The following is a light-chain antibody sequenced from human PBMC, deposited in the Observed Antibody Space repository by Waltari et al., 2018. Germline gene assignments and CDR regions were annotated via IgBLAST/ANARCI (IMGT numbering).Light chain of an antibody. Sequence: QSALTQPASVSGSPGKAITIPCTGTRSDLGRSNYVPWYQQHPGQPPKLVISEVSNRPSGVSNRFSGSKSGNTASLTISGLQAEDGAHYYCSSYTNSGNVVFGGGTKLTVL. CDR2: EVS. V-gene: IGLV2-14*01. J-gene: IGLJ2*01. CDR1: RSDLGRSNY. CDR3: SSYTNSGNVV.